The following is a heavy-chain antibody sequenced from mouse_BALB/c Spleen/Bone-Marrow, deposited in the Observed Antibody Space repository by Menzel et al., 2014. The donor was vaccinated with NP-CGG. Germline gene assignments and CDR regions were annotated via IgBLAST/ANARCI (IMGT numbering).Heavy chain of an antibody. CDR3: ASRAY. Sequence: DVHLVESGGGLVQPGGSRKLSCAASGFTFSSFGMHWVRQAPEKGLEWVAYISGGSSTIYYADTVKGRFTISRDNPKNPLLLQMTSLRSEDTAMYYCASRAYWGQGTLVTVSA. CDR1: GFTFSSFG. J-gene: IGHJ3*01. CDR2: ISGGSSTI. V-gene: IGHV5-17*02.